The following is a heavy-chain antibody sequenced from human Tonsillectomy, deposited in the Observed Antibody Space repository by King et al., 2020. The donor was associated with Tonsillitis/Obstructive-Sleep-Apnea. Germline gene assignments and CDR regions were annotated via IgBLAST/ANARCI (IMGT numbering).Heavy chain of an antibody. J-gene: IGHJ5*02. Sequence: VQLPQWGAGLLKPSETLSLTCAVYGGSFSGYYWSWIRQPPGKGLEWIGEINHSGSTNYNPSLKSRVTISVDTSKNQFSLKLSSVTAADTAVYYCARGLTYYDFWSGYYPSGWFDPWGQGTLVTVSS. CDR2: INHSGST. CDR3: ARGLTYYDFWSGYYPSGWFDP. CDR1: GGSFSGYY. D-gene: IGHD3-3*01. V-gene: IGHV4-34*01.